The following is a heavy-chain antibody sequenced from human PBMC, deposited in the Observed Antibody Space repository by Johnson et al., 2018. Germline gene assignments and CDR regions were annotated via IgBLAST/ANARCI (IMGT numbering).Heavy chain of an antibody. CDR2: IDGYGVNT. V-gene: IGHV3-23*01. CDR1: GFTFTSCA. Sequence: VQSGGSLRLSCVASGFTFTSCAMTWVRQAPGQGLAWGSAIDGYGVNTYYPDYVKGRFTISRDNSKSTLYLQVDSLRAEDTAVYYCVKDRLGFSYYYMDVWGRGTTVTVAS. CDR3: VKDRLGFSYYYMDV. D-gene: IGHD7-27*01. J-gene: IGHJ6*03.